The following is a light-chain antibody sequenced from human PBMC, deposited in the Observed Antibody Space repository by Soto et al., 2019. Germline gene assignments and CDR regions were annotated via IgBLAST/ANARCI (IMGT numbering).Light chain of an antibody. CDR1: QGVSSY. Sequence: EIVLTQSPATVSLSPGERATLSCRASQGVSSYLAWYQQKPGQAPRLLIYGASTRATGIPARFSGSGSGTEFTLTISSLQPDDFATYYCQHYNSYSEAFGQGTKVDI. CDR2: GAS. CDR3: QHYNSYSEA. J-gene: IGKJ1*01. V-gene: IGKV3-15*01.